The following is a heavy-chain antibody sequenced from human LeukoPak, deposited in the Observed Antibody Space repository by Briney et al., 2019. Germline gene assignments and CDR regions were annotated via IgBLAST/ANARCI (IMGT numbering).Heavy chain of an antibody. V-gene: IGHV3-74*01. CDR1: GFTFSSYW. CDR3: TRDIDDVLTGDDAFDV. Sequence: GGSLRLSCAASGFTFSSYWMHWVRQAPGKGLVWVSRINSDGSSTSYADSVKGRFTISRDNAKNTLYLQMNSLRVDDTGLYYCTRDIDDVLTGDDAFDVWGQGTVVTVSS. J-gene: IGHJ3*01. CDR2: INSDGSST. D-gene: IGHD3-9*01.